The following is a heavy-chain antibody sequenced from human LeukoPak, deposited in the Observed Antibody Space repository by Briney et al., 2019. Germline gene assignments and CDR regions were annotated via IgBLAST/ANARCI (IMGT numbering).Heavy chain of an antibody. Sequence: GGSLRLSCAASGFTFSSYGISWVRQAPGKGLEWVSVIYSGGSTYYADSVKGRFTISRDNSKNTLYLQMNSLRAEDTAVYYCARAGTTVTSTWINAFDIWGQGTMVTVSS. CDR3: ARAGTTVTSTWINAFDI. V-gene: IGHV3-66*01. CDR2: IYSGGST. D-gene: IGHD4-17*01. CDR1: GFTFSSYG. J-gene: IGHJ3*02.